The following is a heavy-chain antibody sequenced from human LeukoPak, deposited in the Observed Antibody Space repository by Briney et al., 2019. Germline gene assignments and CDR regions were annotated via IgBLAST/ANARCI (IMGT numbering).Heavy chain of an antibody. CDR3: ARLLGGATTYDY. D-gene: IGHD1/OR15-1a*01. J-gene: IGHJ4*02. V-gene: IGHV3-7*01. CDR1: GFTFGSFW. Sequence: GGSLRLSCAASGFTFGSFWMSWVRQAPGRGLQWVASMKGDGSLIYYVDSVEGRFTISRDNARNSLYLQMNSLRAEDTAVYYCARLLGGATTYDYWGQGALVTVS. CDR2: MKGDGSLI.